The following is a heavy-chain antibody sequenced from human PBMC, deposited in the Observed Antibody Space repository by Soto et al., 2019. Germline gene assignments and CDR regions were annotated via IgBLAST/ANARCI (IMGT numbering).Heavy chain of an antibody. J-gene: IGHJ5*02. CDR2: IIPILGIA. Sequence: QVQLVQSGAEVKKPGSSVKVSCKASGGTFSSYTISWVRQAPGQGLEWMGRIIPILGIANYAQKFQGRVTITADKATGAAYMELSSLRSEDTAGYYCARLQDYYYGSGRGWFDPWGQGTLVTVSS. V-gene: IGHV1-69*02. D-gene: IGHD3-10*01. CDR3: ARLQDYYYGSGRGWFDP. CDR1: GGTFSSYT.